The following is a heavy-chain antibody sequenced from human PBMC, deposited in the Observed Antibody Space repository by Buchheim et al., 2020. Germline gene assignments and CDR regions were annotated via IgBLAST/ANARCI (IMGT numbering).Heavy chain of an antibody. J-gene: IGHJ5*02. V-gene: IGHV3-11*06. CDR3: ARDRGIAAVGYWFDP. Sequence: QVQLVESGGGLVKPGGSLRLSCAASGFTFSDHYMSWIRQAPGKGLELVSYISSSSSSTKYADSVKGRFTISRDNAKNSLYLKINSLRAEDTAVYYCARDRGIAAVGYWFDPWGQGTL. D-gene: IGHD6-13*01. CDR2: ISSSSSST. CDR1: GFTFSDHY.